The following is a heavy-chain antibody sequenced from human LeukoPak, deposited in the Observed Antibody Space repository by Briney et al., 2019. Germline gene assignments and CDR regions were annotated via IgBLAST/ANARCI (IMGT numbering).Heavy chain of an antibody. Sequence: ASVKVSYKASGYTFTGYYMHWVRQAPGQGLEWMGWINPNSGGTNYAQKFQGRVTMTRDTSISTAYMELSRLRSDDTAVYYCARGGPGGFDILTGYYWSYFDYWGQGTLVTVSS. D-gene: IGHD3-9*01. J-gene: IGHJ4*02. CDR3: ARGGPGGFDILTGYYWSYFDY. CDR1: GYTFTGYY. V-gene: IGHV1-2*02. CDR2: INPNSGGT.